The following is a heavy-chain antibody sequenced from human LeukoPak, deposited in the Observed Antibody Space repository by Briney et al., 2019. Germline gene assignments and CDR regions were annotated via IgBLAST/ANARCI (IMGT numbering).Heavy chain of an antibody. V-gene: IGHV4-59*12. D-gene: IGHD2-2*03. CDR2: IYYSGST. CDR1: GGSMNNYY. J-gene: IGHJ2*01. Sequence: SETLSLTCTVSGGSMNNYYWTWIRQPPGKGLEWIGYIYYSGSTNYNPPLKSRVTISVDTSKNQFSLKLSSVTAADTAVYYCARIFGYAKWYFDLWGRGTLVTVSS. CDR3: ARIFGYAKWYFDL.